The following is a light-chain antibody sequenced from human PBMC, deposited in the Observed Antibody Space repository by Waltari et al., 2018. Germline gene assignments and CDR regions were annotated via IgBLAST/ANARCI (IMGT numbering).Light chain of an antibody. V-gene: IGLV3-19*01. CDR2: GKN. J-gene: IGLJ2*01. CDR3: HSRDSSTNHLV. CDR1: TLSINW. Sequence: SSELTQDPAVSVALGQTVRITCQGDTLSINWATRYQQRPGQAPLLVFYGKNNRPSGIPDRFSASSSGNTASLTITGAQAEDEADYCCHSRDSSTNHLVFGGGTKLTVL.